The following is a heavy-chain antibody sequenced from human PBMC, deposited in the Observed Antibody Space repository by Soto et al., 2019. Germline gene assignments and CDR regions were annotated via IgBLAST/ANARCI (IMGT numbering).Heavy chain of an antibody. CDR3: ASDRGYGLVN. D-gene: IGHD2-15*01. J-gene: IGHJ4*02. CDR1: GGTFSSHG. Sequence: QVQLVQSGAEVKKPGSSVKVSCKASGGTFSSHGFNWVRQAPGQGLEWIGGSIPLFGITNHTQKFQDRITITADASTTTAYMELRGLRSDDTAVYYCASDRGYGLVNWGQGTLITVYS. CDR2: SIPLFGIT. V-gene: IGHV1-69*12.